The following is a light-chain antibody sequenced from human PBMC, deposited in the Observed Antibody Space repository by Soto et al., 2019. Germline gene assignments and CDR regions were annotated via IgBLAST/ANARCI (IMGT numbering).Light chain of an antibody. CDR3: QQYLSYPIT. J-gene: IGKJ5*01. V-gene: IGKV1-5*03. CDR1: QSISSW. CDR2: KAS. Sequence: DLQMTQSPSTLSASVGDRVTITCRASQSISSWLAWYQQKPGKAPKSLIYKASSLESGVPSRFSGSGSGTVFTLTISSLQPDDFATYYCQQYLSYPITFGQGTRLEIK.